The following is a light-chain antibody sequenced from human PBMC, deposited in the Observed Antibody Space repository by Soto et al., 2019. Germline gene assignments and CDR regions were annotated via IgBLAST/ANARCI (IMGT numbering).Light chain of an antibody. CDR1: QSVRSSY. Sequence: EIVLTQSPSALSLSPGERATLSCRASQSVRSSYLAWYQQKPGQAPRLLIYGASSRATGIPDRFRGSGSGTDFTLSISRLEPEDFAVYYCQQYGSSPRTLGQGTKVDIK. CDR2: GAS. CDR3: QQYGSSPRT. J-gene: IGKJ1*01. V-gene: IGKV3-20*01.